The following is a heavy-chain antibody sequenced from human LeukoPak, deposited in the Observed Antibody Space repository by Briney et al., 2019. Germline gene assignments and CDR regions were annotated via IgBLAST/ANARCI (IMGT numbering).Heavy chain of an antibody. CDR1: GFTFSSYG. D-gene: IGHD2-15*01. CDR3: AKDGGYPYYFDY. J-gene: IGHJ4*02. V-gene: IGHV3-30*18. CDR2: ISYDGSNK. Sequence: GRSLRLSCAASGFTFSSYGMHWVRQAPGKGLEWVAVISYDGSNKYYADSVKGRFTISRDNSKNTLYLQMNSLRAEDTAVYYCAKDGGYPYYFDYWGQGTLVTVSS.